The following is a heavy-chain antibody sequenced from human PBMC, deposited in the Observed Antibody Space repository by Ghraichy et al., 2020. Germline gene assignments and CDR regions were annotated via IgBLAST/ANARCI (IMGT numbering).Heavy chain of an antibody. J-gene: IGHJ5*02. V-gene: IGHV3-33*01. D-gene: IGHD6-13*01. CDR1: GFTFSSYG. CDR3: ARDIAAAFGWFDP. CDR2: IWYDGSNK. Sequence: GGSLRLSCAASGFTFSSYGMHWVRQAPGKGLEWVAVIWYDGSNKYYADSVKGRFTISRDNSKNTLYLQMNSLRAEDTAVYYCARDIAAAFGWFDPWGQGTLVTVSS.